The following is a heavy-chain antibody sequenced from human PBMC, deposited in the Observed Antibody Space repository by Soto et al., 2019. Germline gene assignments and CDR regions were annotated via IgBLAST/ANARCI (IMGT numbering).Heavy chain of an antibody. CDR2: INTDGSNT. Sequence: VGSLRLSCAASGLTFNRYWMRWVRHAPGKGLVWVSHINTDGSNTNYADSVKGRFTISRDNAKSTLFLQMNSLRDGDTAVYYCAREFCSGGNCYTYYFDPWGQGIPVTVSS. V-gene: IGHV3-74*01. CDR3: AREFCSGGNCYTYYFDP. D-gene: IGHD2-15*01. CDR1: GLTFNRYW. J-gene: IGHJ5*02.